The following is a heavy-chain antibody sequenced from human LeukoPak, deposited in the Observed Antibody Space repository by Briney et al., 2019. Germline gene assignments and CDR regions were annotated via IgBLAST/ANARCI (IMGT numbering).Heavy chain of an antibody. CDR2: ISYDGSNK. Sequence: PGGSLRLSCSASGFTFSSYAMHWVRQAPGKGLEWVAVISYDGSNKYYADSVKGRFTISRDNSKNTLYLQMNSLRAEDTAVYYCARDYYDSSALSMGMGYWGQGTLVTVSS. CDR1: GFTFSSYA. V-gene: IGHV3-30-3*01. J-gene: IGHJ4*02. CDR3: ARDYYDSSALSMGMGY. D-gene: IGHD3-22*01.